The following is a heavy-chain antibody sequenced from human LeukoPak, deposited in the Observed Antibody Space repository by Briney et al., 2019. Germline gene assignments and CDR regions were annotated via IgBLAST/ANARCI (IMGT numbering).Heavy chain of an antibody. J-gene: IGHJ5*02. CDR2: ISSSSSYI. Sequence: KTGGSLRLFCAASGFTFSSYSMNWVRQAPGKGLEWVSSISSSSSYIYYADSVKGRFTISRDNAKNSLYLQMNSLRAEDTAVYYCARVSSTSWNDWFDPWGQGTLVTVSS. CDR3: ARVSSTSWNDWFDP. D-gene: IGHD2-2*01. CDR1: GFTFSSYS. V-gene: IGHV3-21*01.